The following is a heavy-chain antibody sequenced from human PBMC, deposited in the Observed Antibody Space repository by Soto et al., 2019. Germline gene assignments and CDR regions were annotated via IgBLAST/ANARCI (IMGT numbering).Heavy chain of an antibody. CDR1: GFSLSTSGAG. D-gene: IGHD1-26*01. J-gene: IGHJ4*02. V-gene: IGHV2-5*01. CDR3: AHRYGGNYYRWYFDS. CDR2: ISWKDEK. Sequence: GPTLVNPTQTLTVTCTFSGFSLSTSGAGVGLIRQSPGKAPEWLALISWKDEKRYNPGLKSRLTITKDTSKNQVVLTMTDLDPVDTATYFCAHRYGGNYYRWYFDSWGQGTLVTVYS.